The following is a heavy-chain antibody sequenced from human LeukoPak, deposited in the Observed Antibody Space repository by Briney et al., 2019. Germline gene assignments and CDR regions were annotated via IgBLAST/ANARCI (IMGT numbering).Heavy chain of an antibody. CDR3: AKKGYYDGSGYYMYYFDH. D-gene: IGHD3-22*01. J-gene: IGHJ4*02. CDR1: GLTFSIYG. Sequence: PGGSLRLSCAASGLTFSIYGMSWVRQAPGKGLEWVSAISGSGGTAYYADSVKGRFTISRDNSKNTLYLQMNSLRAEDTAVYYCAKKGYYDGSGYYMYYFDHWGQGTLVTVSS. V-gene: IGHV3-23*01. CDR2: ISGSGGTA.